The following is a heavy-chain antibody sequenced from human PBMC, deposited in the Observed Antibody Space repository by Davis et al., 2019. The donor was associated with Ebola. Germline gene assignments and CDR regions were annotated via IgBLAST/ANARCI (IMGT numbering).Heavy chain of an antibody. D-gene: IGHD5-12*01. CDR1: GNSVFGKNGA. J-gene: IGHJ4*02. CDR3: ARGWLRSKFDY. Sequence: HSQTLSLTCVISGNSVFGKNGAWNWIRHSPSRGLEWLGRTYYTSRWYNDYALSVKSRITINPDTSENQFSLQLDSVTPEDTAVYYCARGWLRSKFDYWGQGTLVTVSS. V-gene: IGHV6-1*01. CDR2: TYYTSRWYN.